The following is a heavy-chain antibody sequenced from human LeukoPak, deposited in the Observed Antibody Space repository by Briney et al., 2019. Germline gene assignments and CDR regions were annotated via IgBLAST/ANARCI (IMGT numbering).Heavy chain of an antibody. CDR2: IYASGST. V-gene: IGHV4-4*07. D-gene: IGHD6-6*01. Sequence: PSETLSLTCTVSGGSISSYYWSWIRQPARQGLEWVGRIYASGSTYYNPSLKSRVTMSVATSKNQYSLTLTPVTGTDTAVDYCERDSNPEYSSSRGLGRWGQGTLVTVSS. CDR3: ERDSNPEYSSSRGLGR. CDR1: GGSISSYY. J-gene: IGHJ4*02.